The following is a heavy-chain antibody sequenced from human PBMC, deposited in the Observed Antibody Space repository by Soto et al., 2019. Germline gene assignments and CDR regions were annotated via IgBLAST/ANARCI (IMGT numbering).Heavy chain of an antibody. CDR2: ISGSGGST. V-gene: IGHV3-23*01. CDR3: AKVKLERKDDDAFDI. D-gene: IGHD1-1*01. Sequence: GGSLRLSCAASGFTFTTAWINWVRQAPGKGLEWVSAISGSGGSTYYADSVKGRFTISRDNSKNTLYLQMNSLRAEDTAVYYCAKVKLERKDDDAFDIWGQGTMVTVSS. J-gene: IGHJ3*02. CDR1: GFTFTTAW.